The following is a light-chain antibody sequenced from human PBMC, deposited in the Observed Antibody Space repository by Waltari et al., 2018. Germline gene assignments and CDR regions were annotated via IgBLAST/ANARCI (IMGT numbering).Light chain of an antibody. Sequence: QLVLTQSPSASASLGASVKLTCTPSRGHSTNILPWLPQKPEKGPRYLMKVNSDGSHSKGDEIPDRFSGSSSGAERYLTISTVQSEDEADYYCQTGGHGTWVFGGGTKLTVL. CDR1: RGHSTNI. CDR3: QTGGHGTWV. V-gene: IGLV4-69*01. J-gene: IGLJ3*02. CDR2: VNSDGSH.